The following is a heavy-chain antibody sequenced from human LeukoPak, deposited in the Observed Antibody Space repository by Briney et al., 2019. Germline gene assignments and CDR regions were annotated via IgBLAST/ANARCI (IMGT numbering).Heavy chain of an antibody. V-gene: IGHV1-18*01. CDR3: ARALERVYYDSSGYNY. D-gene: IGHD3-22*01. J-gene: IGHJ4*02. Sequence: ASVKVSCEASGYTFTSYGISWVRQAPGQGLEWMGWISAYNGNTNYAQKLQGRVTMTTDTSTSTAYMELRSLRSDDTAVYYCARALERVYYDSSGYNYWGQGTLVTVSS. CDR1: GYTFTSYG. CDR2: ISAYNGNT.